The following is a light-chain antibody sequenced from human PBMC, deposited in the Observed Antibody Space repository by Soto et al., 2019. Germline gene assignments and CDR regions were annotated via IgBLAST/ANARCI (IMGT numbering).Light chain of an antibody. V-gene: IGLV2-23*02. J-gene: IGLJ1*01. CDR1: SSDVGSYNL. CDR3: CSYAGSSTYV. Sequence: QSALTQPASVSGSPGQSITISCTGTSSDVGSYNLVSWYQQHPGKAPKLMIYEVSKRPSGVSNRFSGSKSGNTASLTISGLQAEDYADYYCCSYAGSSTYVFGTGTNVTVL. CDR2: EVS.